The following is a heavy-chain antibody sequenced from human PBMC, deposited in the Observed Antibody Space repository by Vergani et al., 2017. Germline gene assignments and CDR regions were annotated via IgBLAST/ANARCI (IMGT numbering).Heavy chain of an antibody. D-gene: IGHD2-2*02. CDR1: GFTFSSYA. CDR2: ISGSGGST. V-gene: IGHV3-23*04. J-gene: IGHJ6*02. CDR3: AKGPHCSSTSCYKFYYYGMDV. Sequence: EVQLVESGGGLIQPGGSLRLSCAASGFTFSSYAMSWVRQAPGKGLEWVSAISGSGGSTYYADSVKGRFTISRDNSKNTLYLQMNSLRAEDTAVYYCAKGPHCSSTSCYKFYYYGMDVWGQGNTVTVSS.